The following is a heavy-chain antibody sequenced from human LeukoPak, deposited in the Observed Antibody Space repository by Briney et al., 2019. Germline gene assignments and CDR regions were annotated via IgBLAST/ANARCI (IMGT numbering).Heavy chain of an antibody. D-gene: IGHD2-2*01. CDR2: ISYDGNSE. CDR1: GFTFDSFT. V-gene: IGHV3-30-3*01. CDR3: ASHVGGYCSSTSCPRSYYFDY. Sequence: PGGSLRLSCTASGFTFDSFTMHWVRQAPGRGLEWVAVISYDGNSEYYAESVKGRFTISRDNSENTLYLQMNSLRAEDTAVYYCASHVGGYCSSTSCPRSYYFDYWGQGTLVTVSS. J-gene: IGHJ4*02.